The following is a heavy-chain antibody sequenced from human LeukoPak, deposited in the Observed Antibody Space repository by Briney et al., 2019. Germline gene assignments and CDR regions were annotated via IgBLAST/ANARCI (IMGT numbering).Heavy chain of an antibody. CDR2: ISGSGDTT. CDR3: AKVPVFWSGYPFDY. J-gene: IGHJ4*02. CDR1: GFPFSNYG. D-gene: IGHD3-3*01. Sequence: GGTLRLSCAASGFPFSNYGMSWVRQAPGKGLEWVSAISGSGDTTYFADSVKGRFTISRDNSKNTLYLQMNSLRAEDTAVYYCAKVPVFWSGYPFDYWGQGTLVTVSS. V-gene: IGHV3-23*01.